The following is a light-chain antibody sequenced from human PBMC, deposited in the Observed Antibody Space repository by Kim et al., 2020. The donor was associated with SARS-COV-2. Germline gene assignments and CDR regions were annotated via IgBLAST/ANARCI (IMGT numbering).Light chain of an antibody. J-gene: IGLJ3*02. Sequence: QSTTISCTGTSSDVGSYNLVSWYQQQHARAPTLLMFEGSKRRSWVSNRCSGAKSANTASLTISALQDEEEADDYCCSYAGSSNWVFGGGTKLTVL. V-gene: IGLV2-23*01. CDR1: SSDVGSYNL. CDR2: EGS. CDR3: CSYAGSSNWV.